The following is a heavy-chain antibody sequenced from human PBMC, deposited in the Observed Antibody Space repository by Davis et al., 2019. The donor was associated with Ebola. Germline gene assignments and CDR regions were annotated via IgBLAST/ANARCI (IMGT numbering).Heavy chain of an antibody. D-gene: IGHD5-24*01. Sequence: GESLKISCTASGFIFDNYGVSWVRQAPGKGLEWVSSTDGGGVSTYYADSVKGRFTISRDSSRNTLYLQMNSLRAEDTALYYCTKKGRSHGFTFFDSWGQGNSVSVSS. CDR1: GFIFDNYG. V-gene: IGHV3-23*01. CDR3: TKKGRSHGFTFFDS. CDR2: TDGGGVST. J-gene: IGHJ5*01.